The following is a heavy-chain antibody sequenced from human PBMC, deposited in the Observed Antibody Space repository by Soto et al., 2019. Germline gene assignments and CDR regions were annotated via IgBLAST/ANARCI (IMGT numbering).Heavy chain of an antibody. CDR2: IYYSGST. D-gene: IGHD1-7*01. Sequence: SETLSLTCTVSGGSISSGGYYWSWIRQHPGKGLEWIGYIYYSGSTYYNPSLKSRVTISVDTSKNQFSLKLSSVTAADTAVYYCARETGTTTWRFDPWGQGTLVTVYS. J-gene: IGHJ5*02. V-gene: IGHV4-31*03. CDR1: GGSISSGGYY. CDR3: ARETGTTTWRFDP.